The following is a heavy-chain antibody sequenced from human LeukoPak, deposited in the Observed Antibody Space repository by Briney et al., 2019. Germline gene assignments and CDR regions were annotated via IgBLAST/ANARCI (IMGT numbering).Heavy chain of an antibody. Sequence: PGGYLRLSCTASGFSVSSNHMSWVRQAPGKGLEWVSLIYGGGATSYAESVKGRFTLSRDNSKNTLFFQMNSLRAEDAAVYYCARPAAGYWYFDLWGRGTLVTVSS. V-gene: IGHV3-53*01. D-gene: IGHD3-22*01. CDR2: IYGGGAT. J-gene: IGHJ2*01. CDR1: GFSVSSNH. CDR3: ARPAAGYWYFDL.